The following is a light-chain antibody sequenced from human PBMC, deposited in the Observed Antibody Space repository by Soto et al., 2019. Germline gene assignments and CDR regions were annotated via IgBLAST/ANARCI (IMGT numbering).Light chain of an antibody. Sequence: QSALTQPPSVSGAPGQSVTISCTGSSSNIGAGYDVHWYRQLPGTAPKLLIYGNTNRPSGVPDRFSGSKSGTSASLAITGLQAEDEADYYCHSYDSSLSGSVFGGGTKVTVL. J-gene: IGLJ3*02. V-gene: IGLV1-40*01. CDR1: SSNIGAGYD. CDR3: HSYDSSLSGSV. CDR2: GNT.